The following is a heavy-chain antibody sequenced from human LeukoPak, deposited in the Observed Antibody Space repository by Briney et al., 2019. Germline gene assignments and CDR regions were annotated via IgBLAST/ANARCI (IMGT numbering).Heavy chain of an antibody. V-gene: IGHV3-23*01. D-gene: IGHD6-13*01. Sequence: PGGSLRLSCEASGFTFSRSDMIWVRQAPGKGLEWVSIISASGGSTFYADSVRGRFTISRDNAKNTLYLQMDSLRGEDTAVYYCARIRAIHDTFSSGWYGHFFDYWGQGTLVTVSS. J-gene: IGHJ4*02. CDR1: GFTFSRSD. CDR3: ARIRAIHDTFSSGWYGHFFDY. CDR2: ISASGGST.